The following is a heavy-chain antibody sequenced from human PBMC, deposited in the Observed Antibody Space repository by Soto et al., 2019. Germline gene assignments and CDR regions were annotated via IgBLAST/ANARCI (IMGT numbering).Heavy chain of an antibody. V-gene: IGHV4-34*09. CDR1: GGSFSGYY. CDR3: ASIYDSSGYYYGNNWFDP. J-gene: IGHJ5*02. CDR2: IYHSGGT. D-gene: IGHD3-22*01. Sequence: SETLSLTCDVYGGSFSGYYWSWIRQHPGKGLEWIGYIYHSGGTYYNPSLKSRVTISVDTSKNQFSLELSSVTAADTAVYYCASIYDSSGYYYGNNWFDPWGQGTLVTVSS.